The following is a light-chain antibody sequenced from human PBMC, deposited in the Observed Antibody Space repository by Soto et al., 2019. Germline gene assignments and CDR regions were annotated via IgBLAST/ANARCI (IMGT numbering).Light chain of an antibody. J-gene: IGKJ1*01. V-gene: IGKV3-20*01. Sequence: EIVLTQSPATLSLSPGERATLSCRASQTVRARYIAWYQQKPGQAPSLLIYDTSTRATDIPDRFSGSGSGTDFALTINRVEPEDFAVYFWQQYGSSPGTFGQGTKVEI. CDR2: DTS. CDR3: QQYGSSPGT. CDR1: QTVRARY.